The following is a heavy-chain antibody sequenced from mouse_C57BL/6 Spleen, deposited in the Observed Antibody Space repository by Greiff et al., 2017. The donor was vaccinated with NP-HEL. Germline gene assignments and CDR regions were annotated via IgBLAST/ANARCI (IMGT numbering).Heavy chain of an antibody. D-gene: IGHD1-1*01. V-gene: IGHV1-80*01. J-gene: IGHJ1*03. Sequence: VQLQQSGAELVKPGASVKISCKASGYAFSSYWMNWVKQRPGKGLEWIGQIYPGDGDTNYNGKFKGKATLTADKSSSTAYMQLSSLTSEDSAVYFCARSDTTVVPDWYFDVWGTGTTVTVSS. CDR2: IYPGDGDT. CDR3: ARSDTTVVPDWYFDV. CDR1: GYAFSSYW.